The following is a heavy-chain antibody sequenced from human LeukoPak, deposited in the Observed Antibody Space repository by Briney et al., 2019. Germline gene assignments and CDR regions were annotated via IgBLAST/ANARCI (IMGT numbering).Heavy chain of an antibody. Sequence: GGSLRLSCAASGFTFSSYAMSWVRQAPGKGLEWVSAISGSGGSTYYADSVKGRFVISRDNSKNTLYLQMNSLRAEDTAVYYCAKERNWSVVAATLNWFDPWGQGTLVTVSS. CDR1: GFTFSSYA. CDR3: AKERNWSVVAATLNWFDP. CDR2: ISGSGGST. J-gene: IGHJ5*02. D-gene: IGHD2-15*01. V-gene: IGHV3-23*01.